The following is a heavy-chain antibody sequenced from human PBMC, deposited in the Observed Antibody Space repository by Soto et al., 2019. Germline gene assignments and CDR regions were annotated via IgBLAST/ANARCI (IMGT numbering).Heavy chain of an antibody. V-gene: IGHV1-46*01. CDR3: ARGPSWGGDCYRFDY. J-gene: IGHJ4*02. CDR2: INPGGGRT. D-gene: IGHD2-21*02. CDR1: GYTFTSYY. Sequence: QVQLVQSGAEVTKPGASVKLSCKASGYTFTSYYIHWVRQAPGQGLEWVAMINPGGGRTKNAQMFEGRVTLTRDTSAGTVDMELSSRTSDDTAGYYCARGPSWGGDCYRFDYWGQVSMGTVSS.